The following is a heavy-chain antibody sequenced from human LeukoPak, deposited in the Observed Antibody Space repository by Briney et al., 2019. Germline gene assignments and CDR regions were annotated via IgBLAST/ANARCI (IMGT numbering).Heavy chain of an antibody. CDR2: IYYSGST. V-gene: IGHV4-59*08. J-gene: IGHJ4*02. CDR3: ARRNVYSSSWDYFDY. D-gene: IGHD6-13*01. Sequence: SETLSLTCSVSVGSISGSYCSWIRQPPGKGLEYIGYIYYSGSTNYNPSLKSRVTISVDTSKNQFSLKLSSVTAAGPDVYYCARRNVYSSSWDYFDYWGQGTLVTVSS. CDR1: VGSISGSY.